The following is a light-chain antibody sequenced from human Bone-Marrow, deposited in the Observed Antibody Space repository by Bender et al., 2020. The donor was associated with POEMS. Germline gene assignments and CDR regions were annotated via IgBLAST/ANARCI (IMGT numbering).Light chain of an antibody. V-gene: IGLV1-44*01. J-gene: IGLJ3*02. CDR3: ATWDDTLRDDTLSGVL. CDR2: SSH. Sequence: QSVLTQPPSASGTPGQRVTISCSGGSSNIGAHAVNWYQHLPGTAPKLLIYSSHRRPSEVPDRFSGSRSGTSASLAISGLQSEDEADYYCATWDDTLRDDTLSGVLFGGGTKLTVL. CDR1: SSNIGAHA.